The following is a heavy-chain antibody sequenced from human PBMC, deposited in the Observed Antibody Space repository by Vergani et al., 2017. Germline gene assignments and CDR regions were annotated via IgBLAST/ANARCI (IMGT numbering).Heavy chain of an antibody. J-gene: IGHJ4*02. CDR3: ARERRDYYDSRGYPDY. D-gene: IGHD3-22*01. CDR1: GGTFSSYT. Sequence: QVQLVQSGAEVKKPGSSVKVSCKASGGTFSSYTISWVRQAPGQGLEWMGRIIPILGIANYAQKFQGRVTITADKPTSTAYMGLSSLRSEDTAVYYCARERRDYYDSRGYPDYWGQGTLVTVSS. CDR2: IIPILGIA. V-gene: IGHV1-69*08.